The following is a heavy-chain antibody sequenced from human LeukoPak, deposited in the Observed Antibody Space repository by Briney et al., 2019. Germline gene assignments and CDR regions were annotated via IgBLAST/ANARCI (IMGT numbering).Heavy chain of an antibody. Sequence: GESLKISCKGSGYSLTNYWIAWVRQMPGRGLEWMGSIYPHDSDIRYSPSFEGQVTISADKSVTTAYLQWNSLQASATALYYCARHFSLVSESDYWGQGTLVTVSS. D-gene: IGHD3-3*01. V-gene: IGHV5-51*01. CDR1: GYSLTNYW. CDR2: IYPHDSDI. CDR3: ARHFSLVSESDY. J-gene: IGHJ4*02.